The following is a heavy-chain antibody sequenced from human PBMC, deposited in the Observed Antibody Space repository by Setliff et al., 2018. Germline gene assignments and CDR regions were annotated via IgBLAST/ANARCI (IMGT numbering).Heavy chain of an antibody. CDR3: ARMSGFLYMDV. V-gene: IGHV4-61*09. J-gene: IGHJ6*03. CDR1: GDSISSRRNY. D-gene: IGHD3-3*01. Sequence: SETLSLTCTVSGDSISSRRNYWGWIRQPAGKGLEWIGHIYTSWSTIYNPSLKSRLTISLDTSKNQFSLTLSSVTAADTAVYYCARMSGFLYMDVWGKGTTVTVSS. CDR2: IYTSWST.